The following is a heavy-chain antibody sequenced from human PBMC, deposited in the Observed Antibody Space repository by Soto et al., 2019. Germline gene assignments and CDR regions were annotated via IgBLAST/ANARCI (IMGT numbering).Heavy chain of an antibody. Sequence: QGQLVQSGPEVKKPGASVKVSCKTSGYTFSRYGISWVRQARGQGLEWIGWISGYNGDTNYAQKVEGRVTMTMDTSTYTAYMELRSLTPDDTAIYYCAKNGQPPFYYYGMGVWGQGTTVTVSS. CDR2: ISGYNGDT. V-gene: IGHV1-18*01. J-gene: IGHJ6*02. D-gene: IGHD2-8*01. CDR3: AKNGQPPFYYYGMGV. CDR1: GYTFSRYG.